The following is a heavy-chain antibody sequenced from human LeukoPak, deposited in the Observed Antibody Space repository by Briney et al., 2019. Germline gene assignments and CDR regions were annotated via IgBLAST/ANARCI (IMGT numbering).Heavy chain of an antibody. V-gene: IGHV1-69*06. Sequence: SVKVSCKASGGTFSSYAISWVRQAPGQGLEWMGGIIPIFGTANYAQKFQGRVTITADKSTSTAYMELSSLRSEDTAVYYCVGPIAARPDHQRYYYYYMDVWGKGTTVTVSS. J-gene: IGHJ6*03. CDR3: VGPIAARPDHQRYYYYYMDV. CDR1: GGTFSSYA. CDR2: IIPIFGTA. D-gene: IGHD6-6*01.